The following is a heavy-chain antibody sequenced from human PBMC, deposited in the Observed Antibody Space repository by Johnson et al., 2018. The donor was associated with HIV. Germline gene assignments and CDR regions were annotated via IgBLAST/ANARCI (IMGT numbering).Heavy chain of an antibody. CDR3: AKCIWGSSLIDVFDI. D-gene: IGHD3-16*01. CDR2: ISGGST. Sequence: VQLVESRGVLVQPGGSLRLSCVASGFTVSSNEMNWVRQAPGKGLEWVSCISGGSTHYADSRKGRFTISRDKSKNTLHLQMSSLRAEDTAVFYCAKCIWGSSLIDVFDIWGQGTTVIVSS. V-gene: IGHV3-38-3*01. J-gene: IGHJ3*02. CDR1: GFTVSSNE.